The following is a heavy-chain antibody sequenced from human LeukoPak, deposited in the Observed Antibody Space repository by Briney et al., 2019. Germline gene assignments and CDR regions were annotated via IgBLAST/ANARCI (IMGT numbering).Heavy chain of an antibody. CDR3: ARGYSSGWYGDYYYYMDV. J-gene: IGHJ6*03. D-gene: IGHD6-19*01. V-gene: IGHV4-34*01. CDR2: INHSGST. CDR1: GGSFSGYY. Sequence: SETLSLTCAVYGGSFSGYYWSWIRQPPGKGLEWIGEINHSGSTNYNPSLKSRVTISVDTSKNQFSLKLSSVTAADTAVYYCARGYSSGWYGDYYYYMDVWGKGTTVTVSS.